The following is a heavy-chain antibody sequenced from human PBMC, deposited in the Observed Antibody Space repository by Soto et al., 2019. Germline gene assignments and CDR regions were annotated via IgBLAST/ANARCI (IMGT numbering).Heavy chain of an antibody. CDR3: ARPPLWDY. Sequence: GGSLRLSCAASGFTFSSYAMSWVRQAPERGLEWVSVISGSGDNTFYADSVKGRFSISRDNAGNTLYLQMNSLRAEDTAVYYCARPPLWDYWGQGTLVTVSS. CDR1: GFTFSSYA. J-gene: IGHJ4*01. CDR2: ISGSGDNT. V-gene: IGHV3-23*01. D-gene: IGHD3-10*01.